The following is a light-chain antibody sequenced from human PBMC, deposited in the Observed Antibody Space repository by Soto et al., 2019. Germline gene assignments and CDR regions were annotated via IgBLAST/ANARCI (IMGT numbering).Light chain of an antibody. CDR2: AAS. V-gene: IGKV1-39*01. CDR1: QSISTH. CDR3: HQTASNPWT. J-gene: IGKJ1*01. Sequence: DTQMTQSPFSLSASVGDRVTITCRASQSISTHLNWHQQKLGKAPKLLIYAASNLQSGVPSRFSGSGSGTDFTLTITSLQLEDFATYYCHQTASNPWTFGQGTKVEI.